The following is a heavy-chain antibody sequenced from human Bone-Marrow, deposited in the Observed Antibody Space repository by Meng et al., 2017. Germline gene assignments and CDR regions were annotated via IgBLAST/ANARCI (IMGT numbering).Heavy chain of an antibody. CDR2: IYSGGST. CDR1: GFTISNNY. V-gene: IGHV3-53*01. J-gene: IGHJ4*02. Sequence: EVQLVASGGALIKPGGSLRLSCAASGFTISNNYMSWVRQAPGKGLEWVSVIYSGGSTYYADSVKGRFTISRDNAKNTLYLQMNSLRAEDTAVYYCVRSLDLWGQGTLVTVSS. CDR3: VRSLDL.